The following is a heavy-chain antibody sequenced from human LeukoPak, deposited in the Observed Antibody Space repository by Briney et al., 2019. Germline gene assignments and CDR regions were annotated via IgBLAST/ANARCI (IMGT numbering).Heavy chain of an antibody. V-gene: IGHV4-34*01. CDR1: GGSFSGYY. J-gene: IGHJ5*02. Sequence: SETLSLTCAVYGGSFSGYYWSWIRQPPGKGLEWIGEINHSGSTNYNLSLKSRVTISVDTSKNQFSLKLSSVTAADTAVYYCARDIVVVPAATDKGWFDPWGQGTLVTVSS. CDR2: INHSGST. CDR3: ARDIVVVPAATDKGWFDP. D-gene: IGHD2-2*01.